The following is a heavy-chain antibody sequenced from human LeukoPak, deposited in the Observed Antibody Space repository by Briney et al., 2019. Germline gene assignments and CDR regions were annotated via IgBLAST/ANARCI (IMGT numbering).Heavy chain of an antibody. J-gene: IGHJ5*02. CDR3: ARDLRTYRSGPIYP. D-gene: IGHD6-19*01. CDR1: GGSISGYY. V-gene: IGHV4-59*01. CDR2: IYYSGST. Sequence: PSETLSLTCTVSGGSISGYYWSWIRQPPGKGLEWIGYIYYSGSTNYNPSLKSRVTISVDTSKNQFSLKLSSVTAADTAVYYCARDLRTYRSGPIYPWGQGTLVTVSS.